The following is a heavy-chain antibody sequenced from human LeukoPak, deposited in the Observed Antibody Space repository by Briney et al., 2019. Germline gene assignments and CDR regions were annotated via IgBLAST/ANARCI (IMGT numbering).Heavy chain of an antibody. CDR1: GYSLTKYW. V-gene: IGHV5-10-1*01. D-gene: IGHD3-22*01. Sequence: GESLKISCKGSGYSLTKYWISWVRQMPGKGLEWMGRTDPSDSYTNYSPSFQAHVTISTDNSISSAYLQWSSLKASDTAMYYCARHLNYDRNDYWGQGTLVTVSS. CDR3: ARHLNYDRNDY. CDR2: TDPSDSYT. J-gene: IGHJ4*02.